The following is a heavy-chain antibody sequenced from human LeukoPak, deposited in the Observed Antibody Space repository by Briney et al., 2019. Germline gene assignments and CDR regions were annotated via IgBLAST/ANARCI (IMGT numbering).Heavy chain of an antibody. CDR3: ASFRWGVGFEY. J-gene: IGHJ4*02. CDR2: IYHSGST. D-gene: IGHD3-16*01. CDR1: GGSFSGYY. V-gene: IGHV4-34*01. Sequence: SETLSLTCAVYGGSFSGYYWSCIRQPPGKGLEWIGEIYHSGSTNYNPPLKSRLTISVDTSKNQFSLKLNSVTAADTAVYYCASFRWGVGFEYWGQGTLVTVSS.